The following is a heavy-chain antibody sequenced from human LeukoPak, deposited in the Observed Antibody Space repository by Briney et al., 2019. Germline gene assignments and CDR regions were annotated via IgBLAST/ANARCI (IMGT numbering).Heavy chain of an antibody. J-gene: IGHJ3*02. V-gene: IGHV4-59*01. CDR2: IYYSGST. CDR3: ARGCSSTSCYTGDAFDI. D-gene: IGHD2-2*02. CDR1: GGSISSYY. Sequence: SETLSLTCTVSGGSISSYYWSWIRQPPGKGLEWIGYIYYSGSTNYNPSLKSRVTISVDTSKNQFSLKLSSVTAADTAVYYCARGCSSTSCYTGDAFDIWGQGTMVTVSS.